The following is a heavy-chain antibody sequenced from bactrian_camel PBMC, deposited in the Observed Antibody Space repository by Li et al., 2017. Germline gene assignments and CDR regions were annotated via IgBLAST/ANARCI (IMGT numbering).Heavy chain of an antibody. CDR3: AAEPNCYSESSFLTRARVKYTY. V-gene: IGHV3S53*01. J-gene: IGHJ4*01. CDR2: ISIDGAT. D-gene: IGHD8*01. Sequence: QVQLVESGGGSVQAGGSLKLSCAASSGYIFSNCGKGWYRRAPGKERDLVSTISIDGATHYADSVKGRFTVSQDNSKNTVYLQMNSLKPEDTAMYYCAAEPNCYSESSFLTRARVKYTYWGQGTQVTVS. CDR1: GYIFSNCG.